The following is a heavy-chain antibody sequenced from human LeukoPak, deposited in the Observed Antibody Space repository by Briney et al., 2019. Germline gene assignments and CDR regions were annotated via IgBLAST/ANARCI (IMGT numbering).Heavy chain of an antibody. CDR2: INAGNGNT. J-gene: IGHJ4*02. CDR3: ARDLYDSSGYYILCSDY. Sequence: ASVKVSCKASGYTFTSYAMHWVRQAPGQRLEWMGWINAGNGNTKYSQKFQGRVTITRDTSASTAYMELSSLRSEDTAVYYCARDLYDSSGYYILCSDYWGQGTLVTVSS. D-gene: IGHD3-22*01. V-gene: IGHV1-3*01. CDR1: GYTFTSYA.